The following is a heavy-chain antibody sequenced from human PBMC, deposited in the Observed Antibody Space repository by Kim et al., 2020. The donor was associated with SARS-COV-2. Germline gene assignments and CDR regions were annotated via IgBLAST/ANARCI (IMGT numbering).Heavy chain of an antibody. Sequence: GGSLRLSCAASGFTFGGHGMHWVRQAPGRGLEWFSLISHDGSRQYYRDSLEGQFTISRDNSKNILYLDMNNLKTEDTAIYYCAKDVDYGYIGFWGRG. V-gene: IGHV3-33*05. CDR1: GFTFGGHG. CDR2: ISHDGSRQ. CDR3: AKDVDYGYIGF. J-gene: IGHJ4*02. D-gene: IGHD3-10*01.